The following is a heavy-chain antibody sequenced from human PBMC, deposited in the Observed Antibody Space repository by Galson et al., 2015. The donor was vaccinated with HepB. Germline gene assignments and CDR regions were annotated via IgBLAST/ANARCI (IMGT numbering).Heavy chain of an antibody. CDR1: GYNFTNYW. J-gene: IGHJ5*02. CDR2: IYPGDSDT. Sequence: QSGAEVKKPGESLKISCKGSGYNFTNYWIDWVRQMPGKGLEWMGIIYPGDSDTRYSPSFQGQVTISADKSISTAYLQWSSLKASDTAMYYCARRVEGYNYGPNWFDPWGQGILVTVSS. CDR3: ARRVEGYNYGPNWFDP. D-gene: IGHD5-24*01. V-gene: IGHV5-51*01.